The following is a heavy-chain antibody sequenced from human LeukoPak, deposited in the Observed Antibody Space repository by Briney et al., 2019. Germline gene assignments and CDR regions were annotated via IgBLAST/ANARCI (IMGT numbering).Heavy chain of an antibody. CDR3: ARTPPERFLEWLPSGD. J-gene: IGHJ4*02. CDR1: GGSISSSSYY. D-gene: IGHD3-3*01. CDR2: IYYSGST. Sequence: PSETLSLTCTVSGGSISSSSYYWGWIRQPPGKGLEWIGSIYYSGSTYYNPSLKSRVTISVDTSKNQFSLKLSSVTAADTAVYYCARTPPERFLEWLPSGDWGQGTLVTVSS. V-gene: IGHV4-39*01.